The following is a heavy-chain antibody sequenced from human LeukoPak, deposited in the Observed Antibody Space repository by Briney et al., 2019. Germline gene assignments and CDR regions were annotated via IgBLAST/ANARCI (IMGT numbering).Heavy chain of an antibody. Sequence: GGSLRLSCVASGFRFSGYVMKWVRQAPGKGLEWVSTISMSSSYMYYADSVRGRFTISRDNAKNSLYLQMTSLRAEDAAMYYCAREDYSSGNPTIDHWGQGTLVTVSS. CDR1: GFRFSGYV. V-gene: IGHV3-21*01. J-gene: IGHJ4*02. D-gene: IGHD3-10*01. CDR2: ISMSSSYM. CDR3: AREDYSSGNPTIDH.